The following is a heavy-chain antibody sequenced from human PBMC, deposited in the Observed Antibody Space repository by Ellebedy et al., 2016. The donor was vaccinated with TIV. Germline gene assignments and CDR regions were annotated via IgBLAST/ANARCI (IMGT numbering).Heavy chain of an antibody. CDR3: IRKSEIGGSGLGDY. CDR1: GFTVRRNS. J-gene: IGHJ4*02. CDR2: ISDAGRKD. D-gene: IGHD3-10*01. V-gene: IGHV3-30*03. Sequence: PGGSLRLSCAASGFTVRRNSMHWVRQAPGKGLEWVAVISDAGRKDYYSEAAKGRFTISRDDSQNTAYLQMNSLKTEDTAVYYCIRKSEIGGSGLGDYWGQGTLVTVSS.